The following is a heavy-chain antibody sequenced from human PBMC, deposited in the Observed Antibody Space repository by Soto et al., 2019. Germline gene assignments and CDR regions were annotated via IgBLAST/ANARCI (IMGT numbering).Heavy chain of an antibody. CDR1: GGSINSAGYY. D-gene: IGHD3-22*01. CDR2: IYYGGST. Sequence: QVQLQESGPGLVKPSQTLSLTCTVSGGSINSAGYYWNWNRQHPGKCLEWFGYIYYGGSTYYNPSLKRRLTIALDASKNQFSLKLRSVTAADTAVYYCATYYDSSSLGFQHWGQGTLVTVSS. CDR3: ATYYDSSSLGFQH. J-gene: IGHJ1*01. V-gene: IGHV4-31*03.